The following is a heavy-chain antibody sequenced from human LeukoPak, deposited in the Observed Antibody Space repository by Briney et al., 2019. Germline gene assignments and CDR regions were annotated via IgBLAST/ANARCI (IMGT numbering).Heavy chain of an antibody. D-gene: IGHD3-22*01. V-gene: IGHV3-30-3*01. J-gene: IGHJ4*02. CDR2: ISYDGSNK. CDR1: GFTFSRYA. Sequence: QPGRSLRLSCAASGFTFSRYAMHWVRQAPGKGLEWVAVISYDGSNKYYAGSVKGRFTISRDNSKNTLYLKMNSLRAEDTAVYHCARDRETVVVITYYFDYWGQGSLVTVSS. CDR3: ARDRETVVVITYYFDY.